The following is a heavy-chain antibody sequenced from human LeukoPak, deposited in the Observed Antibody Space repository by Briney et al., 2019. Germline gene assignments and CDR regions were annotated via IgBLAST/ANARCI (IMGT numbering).Heavy chain of an antibody. Sequence: SETLSLTCTVSGYSISSGYYWGWIRPPPGKGLEWIGSIFHSGTTYYNPSLKSRVTISVDTSKNQFSLRLSSVTAADTAVYYCARAIAAANYWGQGTLVTVSS. J-gene: IGHJ4*02. D-gene: IGHD6-13*01. CDR1: GYSISSGYY. V-gene: IGHV4-38-2*02. CDR2: IFHSGTT. CDR3: ARAIAAANY.